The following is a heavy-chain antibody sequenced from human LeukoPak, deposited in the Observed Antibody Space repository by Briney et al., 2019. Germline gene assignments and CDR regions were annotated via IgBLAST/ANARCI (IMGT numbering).Heavy chain of an antibody. CDR3: ARDRRPDAFDI. CDR1: GSTFGSFW. V-gene: IGHV3-7*01. CDR2: INQDGSEK. J-gene: IGHJ3*02. Sequence: GGSLRLSCGASGSTFGSFWISWVRQAPGKGLEWVANINQDGSEKAYVDSVKGRFTISRDNAKNSLYLEMNSLRAEDTAMYYCARDRRPDAFDIWGQGTMVTVSS.